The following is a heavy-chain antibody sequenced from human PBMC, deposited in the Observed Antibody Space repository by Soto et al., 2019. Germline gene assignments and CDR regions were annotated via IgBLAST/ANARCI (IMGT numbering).Heavy chain of an antibody. Sequence: QLQLQESGPGLVKPSKTLSLTCTVSGGSISSSSYYWGWIRQPPGKGLEWIGSIYYSGSTYYNPSLKSRVTISVDTSKNQFSLKLSSVTAADTAVYYCARLLRHNYYGMDVWGQGTTVTVSS. CDR3: ARLLRHNYYGMDV. CDR2: IYYSGST. D-gene: IGHD5-12*01. V-gene: IGHV4-39*01. J-gene: IGHJ6*02. CDR1: GGSISSSSYY.